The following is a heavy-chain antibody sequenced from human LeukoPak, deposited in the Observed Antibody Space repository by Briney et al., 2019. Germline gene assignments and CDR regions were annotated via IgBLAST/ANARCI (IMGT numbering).Heavy chain of an antibody. CDR1: GFTFGSCW. V-gene: IGHV3-7*01. D-gene: IGHD5-24*01. Sequence: PGGSLRLSCAASGFTFGSCWMNWVRQTPGKGLEWVANINQDGSQKFYVDSVKGRFTISRDNANNSLYLQMNSLRAEDTAVYYCARDGEMATGRRGYYFDYWGQGTLVTVSS. CDR2: INQDGSQK. CDR3: ARDGEMATGRRGYYFDY. J-gene: IGHJ4*02.